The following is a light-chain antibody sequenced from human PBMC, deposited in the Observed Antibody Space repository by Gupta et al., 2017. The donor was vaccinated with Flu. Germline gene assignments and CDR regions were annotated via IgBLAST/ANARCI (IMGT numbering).Light chain of an antibody. Sequence: SYELTQPPPVSVSPGQTASITCSGDTLGDKYTCWYQQKPGQSPVLVIYQDRKRPSGIPERFSGSNSGNTATLTISGTQAMDEADYYCQAWDSNTPYVVFGGGTKLTVL. CDR3: QAWDSNTPYVV. J-gene: IGLJ2*01. CDR2: QDR. V-gene: IGLV3-1*01. CDR1: TLGDKY.